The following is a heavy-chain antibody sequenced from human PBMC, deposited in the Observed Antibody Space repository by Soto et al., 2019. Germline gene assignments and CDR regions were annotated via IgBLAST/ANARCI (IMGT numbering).Heavy chain of an antibody. D-gene: IGHD2-21*02. Sequence: GGSLRLSCAASGFTFSSYAMHWVRQAPGKGLEWVAVISYDGSNKYYADSVKGRFTISRDNSKNTLYLQMNSLRAEDTAVYYCARDQGYCGGDCYYSYFDYWGQGTLVTVSS. CDR3: ARDQGYCGGDCYYSYFDY. J-gene: IGHJ4*02. CDR2: ISYDGSNK. CDR1: GFTFSSYA. V-gene: IGHV3-30-3*01.